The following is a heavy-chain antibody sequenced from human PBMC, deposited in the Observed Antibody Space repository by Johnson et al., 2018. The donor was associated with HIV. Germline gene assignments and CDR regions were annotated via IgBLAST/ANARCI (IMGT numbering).Heavy chain of an antibody. D-gene: IGHD6-13*01. V-gene: IGHV3-30*03. Sequence: QVQLVESGGGVVQPGRSLRLSCAVSGIIFSHYGMHWVRQAPGKGLEWVALISYDGSKTYYVDSVKARFTISRDDARNTLYLQMNSLRAEDTAVYYCASFAAAGDAFDIWGQGTMVTVSS. J-gene: IGHJ3*02. CDR1: GIIFSHYG. CDR3: ASFAAAGDAFDI. CDR2: ISYDGSKT.